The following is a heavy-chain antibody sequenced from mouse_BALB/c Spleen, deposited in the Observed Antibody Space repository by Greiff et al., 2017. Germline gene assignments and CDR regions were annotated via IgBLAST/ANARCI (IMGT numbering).Heavy chain of an antibody. CDR1: GFSLTGYG. CDR3: ARGSTYYRYDGAMDY. J-gene: IGHJ4*01. Sequence: QVQLKESGPGLVAPSQSLSITCTVSGFSLTGYGVNWVRQPPGKGLEWLGMIWGDGSTDYNSALKSRLSISKDNSKSQVFLKMNSLQTDDTARYYCARGSTYYRYDGAMDYWGQGTSVTVSS. V-gene: IGHV2-6-7*01. CDR2: IWGDGST. D-gene: IGHD2-14*01.